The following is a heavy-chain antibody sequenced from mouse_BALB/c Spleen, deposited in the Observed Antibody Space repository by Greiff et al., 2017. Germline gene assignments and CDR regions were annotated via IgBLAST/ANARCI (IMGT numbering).Heavy chain of an antibody. V-gene: IGHV2-9*02. D-gene: IGHD1-1*02. CDR2: IWAGGST. J-gene: IGHJ4*01. CDR3: AREMGGGDYAMDY. Sequence: VQRVESGPGLVAPSQSLSITCTVSGFSLTSYGVHWVRQPPGKGLEWLGVIWAGGSTNYNSALMSRLSISKDNSKSQVFLKMNSLQTDDTAMYYCAREMGGGDYAMDYWGQGTSVTVSS. CDR1: GFSLTSYG.